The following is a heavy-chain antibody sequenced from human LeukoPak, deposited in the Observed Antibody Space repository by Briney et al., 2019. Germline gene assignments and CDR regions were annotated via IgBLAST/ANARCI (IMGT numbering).Heavy chain of an antibody. J-gene: IGHJ4*02. D-gene: IGHD6-19*01. CDR2: ISAYNGNT. CDR3: AREIGIAVAGTSDY. CDR1: GYTFTSYG. V-gene: IGHV1-18*01. Sequence: GASVKVSCKASGYTFTSYGISWVRQAPGQGLEWMGWISAYNGNTNYAQKLQGRVTMTTDTSTSTAYMELRSLRSDDTAVYYCAREIGIAVAGTSDYWRQGTLVTVSS.